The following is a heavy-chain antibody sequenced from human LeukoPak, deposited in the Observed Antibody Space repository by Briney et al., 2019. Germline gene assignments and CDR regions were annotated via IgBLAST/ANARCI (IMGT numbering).Heavy chain of an antibody. CDR2: MSFDGSNK. V-gene: IGHV3-30*04. CDR1: GFTFSSYA. D-gene: IGHD3-3*01. J-gene: IGHJ4*02. CDR3: ARDLNYDVLSGSSRPLDF. Sequence: GGSLRLSCAASGFTFSSYAMHWVRQAPGKGLEWVAVMSFDGSNKYYVDSVKGRFTISRDNSKNPLYLQMNSLRDDDTAVYYCARDLNYDVLSGSSRPLDFWGQGSLVTVSS.